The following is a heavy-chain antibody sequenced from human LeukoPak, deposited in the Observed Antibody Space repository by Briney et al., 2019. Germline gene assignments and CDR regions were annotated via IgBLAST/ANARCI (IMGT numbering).Heavy chain of an antibody. CDR3: AKPSSRGYYDSSGYLWD. Sequence: GGSLRLSCAASGFTFSSYWMHWVRQAPGKGLVWVSRINSDGSSTSYADSVKGRFTISRDNAKNTLYLQMNSLRAEDTAVYYCAKPSSRGYYDSSGYLWDWGQGTLVTVSS. D-gene: IGHD3-22*01. CDR1: GFTFSSYW. V-gene: IGHV3-74*01. CDR2: INSDGSST. J-gene: IGHJ4*02.